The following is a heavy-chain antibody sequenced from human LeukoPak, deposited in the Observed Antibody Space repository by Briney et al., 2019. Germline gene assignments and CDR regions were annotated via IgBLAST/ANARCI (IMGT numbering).Heavy chain of an antibody. V-gene: IGHV4-34*01. CDR3: ARGDLAHY. CDR2: INHSGST. Sequence: SETLSLTCAVYGGSFSGYYWSWIRQPPGKGLEWIGEINHSGSTNFNPSLKSRVTISMDTSKNHFSLKLSSVTAADTAVYYCARGDLAHYWGQGTLVTVSS. J-gene: IGHJ4*02. CDR1: GGSFSGYY.